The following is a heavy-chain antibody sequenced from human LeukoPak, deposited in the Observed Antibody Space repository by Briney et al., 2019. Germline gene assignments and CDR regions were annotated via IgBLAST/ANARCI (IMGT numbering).Heavy chain of an antibody. J-gene: IGHJ6*02. CDR3: TRERYSYGHYYYYYYGMDV. CDR1: GFTFGDCA. CDR2: IRSKAYGGTT. D-gene: IGHD5-18*01. V-gene: IGHV3-49*03. Sequence: GSLRLSCTASGFTFGDCAMSWFRQAPGKGLEWVGFIRSKAYGGTTEYAASVKGRFTISRDDSKSIAYLQMNSLKTEDTAVYYCTRERYSYGHYYYYYYGMDVWGQGTTVTVSS.